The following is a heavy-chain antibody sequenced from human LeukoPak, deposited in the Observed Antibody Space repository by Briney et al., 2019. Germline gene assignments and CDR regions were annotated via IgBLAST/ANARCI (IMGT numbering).Heavy chain of an antibody. D-gene: IGHD3-10*01. CDR2: IYHSGST. J-gene: IGHJ4*02. Sequence: PSETLSLTCTVSGYSISSGYYWGWIRQPPGKGLEWIGSIYHSGSTYYNPSLKSRVTISVDTSKNQFSLKLSSVTAADTAVYYCARVTNYYGSGSLDYWGQGTLVTVSS. V-gene: IGHV4-38-2*02. CDR1: GYSISSGYY. CDR3: ARVTNYYGSGSLDY.